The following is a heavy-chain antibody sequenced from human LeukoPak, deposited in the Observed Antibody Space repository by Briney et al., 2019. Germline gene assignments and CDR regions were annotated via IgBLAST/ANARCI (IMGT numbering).Heavy chain of an antibody. CDR3: ARGPPSLWFGDPAPTGYYYYMDV. D-gene: IGHD3-10*01. CDR1: GGSISSYH. V-gene: IGHV4-4*07. Sequence: SETLSLTCTVSGGSISSYHWSWIRQPAGKGLEWIGRIYTSGSTNYNPSLKSRVTMSVDTSKNQFSLKLSSVTAADTAVYYCARGPPSLWFGDPAPTGYYYYMDVWGKGTTVTISS. J-gene: IGHJ6*03. CDR2: IYTSGST.